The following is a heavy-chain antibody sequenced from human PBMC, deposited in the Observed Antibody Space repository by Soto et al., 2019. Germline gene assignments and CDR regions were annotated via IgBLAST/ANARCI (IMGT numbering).Heavy chain of an antibody. D-gene: IGHD2-2*03. Sequence: ELQQSGPGLVKASETLSLSCTVFGGSIDSYYWSWIRQAPGKGLEWIGHISDSGTTNYNPSLGSRVTISVDTSRKLFSLKLSSVTAADTAVYFCARDRWMSRANWFDPWGPGTLVTVSS. CDR3: ARDRWMSRANWFDP. V-gene: IGHV4-59*12. CDR1: GGSIDSYY. CDR2: ISDSGTT. J-gene: IGHJ5*02.